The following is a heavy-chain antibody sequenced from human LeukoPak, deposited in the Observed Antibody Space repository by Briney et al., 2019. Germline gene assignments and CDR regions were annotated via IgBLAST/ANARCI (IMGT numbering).Heavy chain of an antibody. D-gene: IGHD3-16*01. J-gene: IGHJ4*02. CDR1: GFTFSSYD. V-gene: IGHV3-30*02. CDR2: IRYDGSNK. CDR3: AKDMTAEFGGDYNFEF. Sequence: GGSLRLSCAVSGFTFSSYDIHWVRQAPGKGLEWVALIRYDGSNKYYADSVKGRFTISRDNSKNTLYLQMNSLRAEDTAVYYCAKDMTAEFGGDYNFEFWGQGTLVTVSS.